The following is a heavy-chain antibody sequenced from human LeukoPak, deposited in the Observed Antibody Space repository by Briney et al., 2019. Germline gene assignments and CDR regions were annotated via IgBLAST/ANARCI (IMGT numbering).Heavy chain of an antibody. Sequence: PGGPLTLLCAVSGLTLSSYRTNWPRQSPGKGLECVSSISSCSSYIEYADSVKGRFTISRDNAKNSLYLQMNSLRAEDTAVYYCARGLYWGQGTLVTVSS. CDR3: ARGLY. J-gene: IGHJ4*02. V-gene: IGHV3-21*01. CDR1: GLTLSSYR. CDR2: ISSCSSYI.